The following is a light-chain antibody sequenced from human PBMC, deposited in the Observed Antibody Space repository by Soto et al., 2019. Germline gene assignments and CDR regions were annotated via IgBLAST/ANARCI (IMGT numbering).Light chain of an antibody. V-gene: IGKV3-15*01. CDR2: GAS. Sequence: EIVMTQSPATLSVSPGERATLSCRASQSVSSNLAWLQQKPGQAPRLLIYGASTRATGIPARFSGSGSETEFTVTVSSLQSEDSAVYYCQQYDKWPGTFGQGTKVDIK. J-gene: IGKJ1*01. CDR1: QSVSSN. CDR3: QQYDKWPGT.